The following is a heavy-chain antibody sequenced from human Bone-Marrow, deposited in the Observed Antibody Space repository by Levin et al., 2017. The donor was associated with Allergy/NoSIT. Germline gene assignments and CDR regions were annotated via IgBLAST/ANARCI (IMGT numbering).Heavy chain of an antibody. V-gene: IGHV3-9*01. J-gene: IGHJ3*02. CDR1: GFTFDDYA. Sequence: GGSLRLSCAFSGFTFDDYAMHWVRQAPGKGLEWVSGISWNSGSIDYADSVKGRFSISRDNAKNSLYLQMNSLGGEDTALYYCGKEISSEGVAGVFAFDIWGQGTMVTVSS. CDR3: GKEISSEGVAGVFAFDI. D-gene: IGHD6-19*01. CDR2: ISWNSGSI.